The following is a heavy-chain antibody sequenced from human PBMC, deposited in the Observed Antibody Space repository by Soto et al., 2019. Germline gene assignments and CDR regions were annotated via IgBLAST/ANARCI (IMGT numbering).Heavy chain of an antibody. Sequence: QVQLQESGPGLVKPSQTLSLTCTVSGGSISSGGYYWSWIRQHPGKGLEWIGYIYYSGSTYYNPSLKSRVTISVDTSKNQCSLKPSSVTAADTAVYYCARLVFPTQYMDVWGKGTTVTVSS. CDR2: IYYSGST. V-gene: IGHV4-31*03. CDR1: GGSISSGGYY. J-gene: IGHJ6*03. D-gene: IGHD4-4*01. CDR3: ARLVFPTQYMDV.